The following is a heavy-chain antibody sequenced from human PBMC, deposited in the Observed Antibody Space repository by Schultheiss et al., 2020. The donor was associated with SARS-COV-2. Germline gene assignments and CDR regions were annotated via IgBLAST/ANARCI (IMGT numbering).Heavy chain of an antibody. J-gene: IGHJ6*02. CDR2: IYHSGST. D-gene: IGHD2-2*02. CDR3: ARLYQLLYGGMDV. V-gene: IGHV4-30-2*01. CDR1: GGSISSGGYY. Sequence: SETLSLTCTVSGGSISSGGYYWSWIRQPPGKGLEWIGYIYHSGSTNYNPSLKSRVTISVDKSKNQFSLKLSSVTAADTAVYYCARLYQLLYGGMDVWGQGTTVTVSS.